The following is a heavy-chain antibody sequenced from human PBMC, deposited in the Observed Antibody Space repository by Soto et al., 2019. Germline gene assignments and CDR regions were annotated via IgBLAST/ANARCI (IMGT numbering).Heavy chain of an antibody. V-gene: IGHV1-69*13. Sequence: VASVKVSCKASGGTFSSYAISWVRQAPGQGLEWMGGIIPIFGTANYAQKFQGRVTITADESTSTAYMELSSLRSEDTAVYYCASDYYGSGTPPYYYYGMDVWGQGTTVTVSS. CDR1: GGTFSSYA. D-gene: IGHD3-10*01. CDR3: ASDYYGSGTPPYYYYGMDV. J-gene: IGHJ6*02. CDR2: IIPIFGTA.